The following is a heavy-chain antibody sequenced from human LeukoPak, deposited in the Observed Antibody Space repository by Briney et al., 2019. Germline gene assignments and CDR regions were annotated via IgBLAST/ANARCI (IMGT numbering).Heavy chain of an antibody. D-gene: IGHD4-11*01. CDR1: GFTFSAYA. CDR2: ISASSDST. CDR3: ANTIEYSNYVW. V-gene: IGHV3-23*01. J-gene: IGHJ4*02. Sequence: GGSLRLSCAASGFTFSAYAMSWVRQAPGKGLEWVSAISASSDSTYYADSVKGRFTISRDNSKNTLYLQMNSLRAEDTAVYYCANTIEYSNYVWWGQGTLVTVSS.